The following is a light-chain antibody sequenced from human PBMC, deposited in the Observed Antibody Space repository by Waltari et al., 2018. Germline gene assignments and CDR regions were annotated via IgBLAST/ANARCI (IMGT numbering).Light chain of an antibody. Sequence: EIVLTQSPATLSLSPGERATLSCRASQSVDRYLSWYQQRPGQAPTLLISDASKRASGIPARFSVSGSGTDFTLTINSLEPEDFAVYYCHQRSVWPITFGQGTRLDIK. CDR2: DAS. CDR1: QSVDRY. J-gene: IGKJ5*01. CDR3: HQRSVWPIT. V-gene: IGKV3-11*01.